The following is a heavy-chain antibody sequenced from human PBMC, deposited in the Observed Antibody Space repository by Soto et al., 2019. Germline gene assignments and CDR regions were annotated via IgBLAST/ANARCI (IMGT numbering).Heavy chain of an antibody. CDR3: ARPELAPPVDGAFDI. CDR1: GYSFTSYW. D-gene: IGHD5-12*01. J-gene: IGHJ3*02. V-gene: IGHV5-51*01. CDR2: IYPGDSDT. Sequence: LGESLKISCKGSGYSFTSYWIGWVRQMPGKGLEWMGIIYPGDSDTRYSPSFQGQVTISADKSISTAYLQWSSLKASDTAMYYCARPELAPPVDGAFDIWGQGTMVTV.